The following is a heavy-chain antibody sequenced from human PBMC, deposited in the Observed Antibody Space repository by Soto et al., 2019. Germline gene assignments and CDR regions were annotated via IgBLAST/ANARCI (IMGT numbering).Heavy chain of an antibody. D-gene: IGHD1-1*01. CDR3: ARGRYGDY. J-gene: IGHJ4*02. CDR2: ISAHNGNT. V-gene: IGHV1-18*01. Sequence: QVHLVQSGAEVKKPGTSVKVSCKASGYTFTSYGITWVRQAPGQGLEWMGWISAHNGNTDYAQKLQGRVIVTRDTSTSTAYMELRSLRSDDTAVYYCARGRYGDYWGQGALVTVSS. CDR1: GYTFTSYG.